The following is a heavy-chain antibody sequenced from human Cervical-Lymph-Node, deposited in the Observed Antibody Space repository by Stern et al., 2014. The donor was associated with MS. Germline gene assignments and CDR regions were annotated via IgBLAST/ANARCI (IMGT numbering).Heavy chain of an antibody. CDR1: GYSFTSYF. J-gene: IGHJ4*02. CDR2: INPSAGNT. V-gene: IGHV1-46*01. Sequence: QVQLVQSGAEVKKPWASVKVSCMASGYSFTSYFIHWVRQAPGQGLEWMGIINPSAGNTSYSQKFQGRVVMTSDTSTGTVYMELSSLRSEDTAVYYCARDEGADYWGQGTLVTVSS. CDR3: ARDEGADY.